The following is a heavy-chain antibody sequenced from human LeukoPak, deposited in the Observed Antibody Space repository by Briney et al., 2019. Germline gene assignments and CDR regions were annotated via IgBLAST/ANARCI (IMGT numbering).Heavy chain of an antibody. CDR2: ISGSGGST. CDR1: GFTFSSYA. CDR3: ARDSYGDANFDS. Sequence: SGGSLRLSCAASGFTFSSYAMSWVRQAPGKGLEWVSAISGSGGSTYYADSVKGRFTISRDNSKNTLYLQIDSLRAEDTAVYYCARDSYGDANFDSWGQGTLVTVSS. D-gene: IGHD4-17*01. V-gene: IGHV3-23*01. J-gene: IGHJ4*02.